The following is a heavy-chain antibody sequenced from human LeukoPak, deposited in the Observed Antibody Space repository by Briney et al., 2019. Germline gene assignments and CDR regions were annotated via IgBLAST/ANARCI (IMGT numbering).Heavy chain of an antibody. CDR2: IYYSGSA. CDR3: AGRSRSAWYYDY. V-gene: IGHV4-59*01. D-gene: IGHD6-19*01. CDR1: GGSISSYY. J-gene: IGHJ4*02. Sequence: SETLSLTCTVSGGSISSYYWSWIRQPPGRGLEWIGYIYYSGSATYNPSLKSRVTISLNPSKNQFSLKLSSLTAADTALYYCAGRSRSAWYYDYWGQGTLVIVSS.